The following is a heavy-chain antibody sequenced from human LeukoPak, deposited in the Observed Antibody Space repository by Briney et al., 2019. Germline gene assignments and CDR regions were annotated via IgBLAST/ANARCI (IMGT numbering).Heavy chain of an antibody. CDR3: AKPQLVAREDFDY. D-gene: IGHD2-2*01. V-gene: IGHV3-30*02. CDR1: GFTFSSYG. Sequence: GESLKISCAASGFTFSSYGMHWVRQAPGKGLEGVAFIRYDGSNKYYADSVKGRFTISRDNSKNTLYLQMNSLRAEDTAVYYCAKPQLVAREDFDYWGQGTLVTVSS. J-gene: IGHJ4*02. CDR2: IRYDGSNK.